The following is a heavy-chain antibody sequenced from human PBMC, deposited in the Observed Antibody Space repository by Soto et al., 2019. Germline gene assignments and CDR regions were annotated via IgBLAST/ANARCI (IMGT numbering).Heavy chain of an antibody. CDR1: GVSLNSGHYY. CDR3: GKVLIGATRHTDVDS. J-gene: IGHJ4*02. V-gene: IGHV4-39*01. Sequence: TLSLTCTVSGVSLNSGHYYWVWIRQSPGKGLAWIASIYYDESTYYNPSLKSRVTISTDKPKNQFSLTLKSVTAADTAVYYCGKVLIGATRHTDVDSWGQGALVTVSS. D-gene: IGHD2-15*01. CDR2: IYYDEST.